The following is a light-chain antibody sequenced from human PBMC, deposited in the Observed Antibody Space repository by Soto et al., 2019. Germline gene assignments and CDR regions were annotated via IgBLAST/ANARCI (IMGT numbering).Light chain of an antibody. Sequence: EIVMTQSPATLSVSPGERASLSCRASQSFGNFLAWYQQKPCQAPRLLIYHISTRATGIPARFSGSGSGTEFTLTINSLQSEDFAVYYCQQHNQWPITFGQGTRLEIK. V-gene: IGKV3D-15*01. J-gene: IGKJ5*01. CDR3: QQHNQWPIT. CDR1: QSFGNF. CDR2: HIS.